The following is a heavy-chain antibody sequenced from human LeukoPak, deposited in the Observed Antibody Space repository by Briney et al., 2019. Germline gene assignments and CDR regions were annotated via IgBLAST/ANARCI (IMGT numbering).Heavy chain of an antibody. CDR2: IYYSGST. D-gene: IGHD6-6*01. CDR1: GGSISSYY. V-gene: IGHV4-59*01. CDR3: ARGPYSSSSYAFGI. Sequence: SETLSLTCTVSGGSISSYYWSWIRQPPGKGLEWIGYIYYSGSTNYNPSLKSRVTISVDTSKNQFSLKLSSVTAADTAVYYCARGPYSSSSYAFGIWGQGTMVTVSS. J-gene: IGHJ3*02.